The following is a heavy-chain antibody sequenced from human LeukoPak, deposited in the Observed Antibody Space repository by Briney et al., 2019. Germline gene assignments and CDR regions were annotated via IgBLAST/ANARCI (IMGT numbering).Heavy chain of an antibody. CDR2: ISASGGST. Sequence: PGGSLRLSCAASGFTFNSCGMSWVRQAPGKGLDWVSGISASGGSTNYADSVKGRFTISKNNSKNTLYLQMNSLRADDTAVYYCVKAPYDSGKDYFDFWGQGTLVTVSS. CDR1: GFTFNSCG. V-gene: IGHV3-23*01. J-gene: IGHJ4*02. CDR3: VKAPYDSGKDYFDF. D-gene: IGHD3-10*01.